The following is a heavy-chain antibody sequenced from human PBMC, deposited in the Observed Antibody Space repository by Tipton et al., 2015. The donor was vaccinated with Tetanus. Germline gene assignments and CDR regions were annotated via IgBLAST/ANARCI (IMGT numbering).Heavy chain of an antibody. D-gene: IGHD3-10*01. Sequence: TLSLTCTVSGGSISSYYWSWIRQPPGKGLEWIGYISNSGSTYYNPSLKSRVTISVDTSQKQISLKVNSVTAADTAVYYCARDRGVRGGYYYYHGMDVWGQGTTVTVSS. J-gene: IGHJ6*02. CDR3: ARDRGVRGGYYYYHGMDV. CDR1: GGSISSYY. CDR2: ISNSGST. V-gene: IGHV4-59*12.